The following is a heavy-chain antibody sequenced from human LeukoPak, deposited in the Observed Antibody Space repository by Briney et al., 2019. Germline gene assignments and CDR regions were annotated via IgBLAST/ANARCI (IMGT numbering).Heavy chain of an antibody. Sequence: SETLSLTCTVSGGSISSYYWSWIRQPPGKGLEWIGYIYYSGSTNYNPSLKSRVTISVDTSKNQFSLKLSSVTAADTAVYYCARNYGSGSLGFDYWGQGTLATVSS. D-gene: IGHD3-10*01. J-gene: IGHJ4*02. CDR1: GGSISSYY. V-gene: IGHV4-59*01. CDR3: ARNYGSGSLGFDY. CDR2: IYYSGST.